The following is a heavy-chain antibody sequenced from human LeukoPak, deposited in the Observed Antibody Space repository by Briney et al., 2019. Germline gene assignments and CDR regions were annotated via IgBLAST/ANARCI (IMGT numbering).Heavy chain of an antibody. D-gene: IGHD5-18*01. CDR1: VDSISSYY. Sequence: SETLSLTCTVSVDSISSYYWSSIRQAPGKGLERIGYVYYSGSTNYNPSLKRRITVSVDTSKSQFSLKLTSVTAADTAVYYCASSFRGYSYYRFDYWGQGTLVIVSS. CDR2: VYYSGST. J-gene: IGHJ4*02. CDR3: ASSFRGYSYYRFDY. V-gene: IGHV4-59*01.